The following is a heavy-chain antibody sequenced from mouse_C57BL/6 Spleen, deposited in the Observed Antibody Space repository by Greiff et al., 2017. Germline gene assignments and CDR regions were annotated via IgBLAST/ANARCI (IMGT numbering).Heavy chain of an antibody. D-gene: IGHD3-2*02. CDR2: IDPSDSYT. J-gene: IGHJ2*01. Sequence: QVQLQQPGAELVKPGASVKLSCKASGYTFTSYWMQWVKQRPGQGLEWIGEIDPSDSYTNYNQKFKGKATLTVDTSSSTAYMQRSSLTSEDSAVYYCARKTAQASYYFDYWGQGTTLTVSS. CDR3: ARKTAQASYYFDY. V-gene: IGHV1-50*01. CDR1: GYTFTSYW.